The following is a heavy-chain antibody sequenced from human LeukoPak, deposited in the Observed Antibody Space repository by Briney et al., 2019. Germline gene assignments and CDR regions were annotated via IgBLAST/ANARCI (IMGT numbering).Heavy chain of an antibody. Sequence: GGSLRLSCAASGFTFSSYTMDWVRQAPGKGLEWVGRIRSKADGGTTDYAAPVKGRFTISRDDSKNTLYMQLNSLKIEDTAVYYCTIDGGTTDFAYWGQGTLVTVSS. CDR1: GFTFSSYT. J-gene: IGHJ4*02. V-gene: IGHV3-15*01. CDR2: IRSKADGGTT. CDR3: TIDGGTTDFAY. D-gene: IGHD1-1*01.